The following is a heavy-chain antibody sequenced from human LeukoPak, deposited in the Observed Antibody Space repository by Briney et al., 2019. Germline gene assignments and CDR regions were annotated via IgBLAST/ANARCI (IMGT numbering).Heavy chain of an antibody. CDR2: IAGSDTTT. D-gene: IGHD6-13*01. J-gene: IGHJ6*03. CDR3: ARQGYSSSWAKYYYYMDV. CDR1: GFDFGAYE. Sequence: GGSLRLSCAASGFDFGAYEMNWVRQAPGKGLEWVSYIAGSDTTTYYADSVKGRFTISRDNAKNSLSLQMNSLRAEDTAVYYCARQGYSSSWAKYYYYMDVWGKGTTVTVSS. V-gene: IGHV3-48*03.